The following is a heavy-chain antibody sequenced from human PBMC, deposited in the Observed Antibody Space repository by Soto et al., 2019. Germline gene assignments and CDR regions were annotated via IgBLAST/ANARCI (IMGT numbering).Heavy chain of an antibody. CDR2: INPNSGGT. CDR3: ARGSDYGDYTNFDY. Sequence: GASAKLSSTARGYAYAGCYMHSVRHAPGQGLEWMGWINPNSGGTNYAQKFQGWVTMTRDTSISTAYMELSRLRSDDTAVYYCARGSDYGDYTNFDYWGQGTLVTVSS. CDR1: GYAYAGCY. J-gene: IGHJ4*02. D-gene: IGHD4-17*01. V-gene: IGHV1-2*04.